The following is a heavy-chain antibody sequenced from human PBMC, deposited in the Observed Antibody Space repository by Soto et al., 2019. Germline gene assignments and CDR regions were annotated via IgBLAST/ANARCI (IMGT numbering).Heavy chain of an antibody. CDR2: ISYAGSNK. J-gene: IGHJ4*02. CDR1: GFTFSSYA. D-gene: IGHD6-19*01. V-gene: IGHV3-30-3*01. Sequence: QVQLVESGGGVVQPGRSLRLSCAASGFTFSSYAMHWVRQAPGKGLEWVAVISYAGSNKYYADSVRGRFTISRDNSKTPYLQMNTLRGEDTALYYCVRDTSPYSGGWHNRLFDFWGQGTLVTVSS. CDR3: VRDTSPYSGGWHNRLFDF.